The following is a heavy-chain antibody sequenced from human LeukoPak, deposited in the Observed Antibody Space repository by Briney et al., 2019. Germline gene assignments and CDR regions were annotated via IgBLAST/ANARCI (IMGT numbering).Heavy chain of an antibody. V-gene: IGHV1-58*02. J-gene: IGHJ4*02. CDR2: IVVGSGNT. CDR1: GFTFTSSA. CDR3: AADPYYYDSSGYHPPAHY. Sequence: GTSVTVSCKASGFTFTSSAMQWVRQARGQRLEWIGWIVVGSGNTNYAQEFQERVTITRDMSTSTAYMELSSLRSEDTAVYYCAADPYYYDSSGYHPPAHYWGQGTLVTVSS. D-gene: IGHD3-22*01.